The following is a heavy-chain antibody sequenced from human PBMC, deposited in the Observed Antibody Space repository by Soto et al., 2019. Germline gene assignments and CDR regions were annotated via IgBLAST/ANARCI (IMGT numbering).Heavy chain of an antibody. Sequence: SETLSLTCTVSGGSISSSSYYWGWIRQPPGKGLEWIGSIYYSGSTYYNPSLKSRVTISVDTSKNQFSLKLSSVTAADTAVYYCAGGADSSGYYYGGLQDYWGQGTLVTVSS. CDR3: AGGADSSGYYYGGLQDY. CDR1: GGSISSSSYY. J-gene: IGHJ4*02. V-gene: IGHV4-39*01. D-gene: IGHD3-22*01. CDR2: IYYSGST.